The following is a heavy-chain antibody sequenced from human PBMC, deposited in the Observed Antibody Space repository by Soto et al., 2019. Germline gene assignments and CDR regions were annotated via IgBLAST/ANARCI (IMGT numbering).Heavy chain of an antibody. J-gene: IGHJ5*02. CDR1: VYTFTNYG. Sequence: GXSVKVSCKASVYTFTNYGIKWVRQAPGQGLEWMGWISAYNGNTNYAQKLQGRVTMTTDTSTSTAYMELRSLRSDDTAVYYCARVKTGSADQLLSLTTLNRNWFDHSGQGALVTVSS. V-gene: IGHV1-18*01. D-gene: IGHD2-2*01. CDR3: ARVKTGSADQLLSLTTLNRNWFDH. CDR2: ISAYNGNT.